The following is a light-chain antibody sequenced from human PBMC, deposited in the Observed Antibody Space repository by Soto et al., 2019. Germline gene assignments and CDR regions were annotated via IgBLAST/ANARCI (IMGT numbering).Light chain of an antibody. CDR3: QSYDGSLSGPVV. CDR2: DNN. V-gene: IGLV1-40*01. J-gene: IGLJ2*01. Sequence: QSVLTQPPSVSGAPGQRVTISCTGTRSNIGAGFDVHWYQQLPGTAPKLLIYDNNNRPSGVPDRFSGSKSGTSASLAITGLQAEDEADYYRQSYDGSLSGPVVFGGGTKLTVL. CDR1: RSNIGAGFD.